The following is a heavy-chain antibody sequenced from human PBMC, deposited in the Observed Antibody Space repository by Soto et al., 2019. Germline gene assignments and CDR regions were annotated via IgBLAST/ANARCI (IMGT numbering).Heavy chain of an antibody. CDR1: GFTFTSSA. J-gene: IGHJ4*02. CDR3: AADRRGTGNADY. D-gene: IGHD2-8*02. V-gene: IGHV1-58*02. Sequence: SVKVSCKASGFTFTSSAMQCVRQARGQRLEWIGWIVVGSGNTNYAQKFQERVTITRDMSTSTAYMELSSLRSEDTAVYYCAADRRGTGNADYWGQGTLVTVSS. CDR2: IVVGSGNT.